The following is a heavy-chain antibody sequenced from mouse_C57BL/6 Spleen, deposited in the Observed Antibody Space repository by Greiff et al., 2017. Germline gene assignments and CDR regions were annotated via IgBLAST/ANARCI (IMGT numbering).Heavy chain of an antibody. CDR3: TRARSNSAWFAY. J-gene: IGHJ3*01. CDR1: GFTFSSYA. V-gene: IGHV5-9-1*02. Sequence: EVQLVESGEGLVKPGGSLKLSCAASGFTFSSYAMSWVRQTPEKRLEWVAYISSGGDYIYYADTVKGRFTISRDNARNTLYLQMSSLKSEDTAMYYCTRARSNSAWFAYWGQGTLVTVSA. D-gene: IGHD2-5*01. CDR2: ISSGGDYI.